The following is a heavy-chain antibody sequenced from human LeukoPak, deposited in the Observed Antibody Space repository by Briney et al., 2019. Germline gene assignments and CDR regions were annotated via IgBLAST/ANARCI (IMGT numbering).Heavy chain of an antibody. V-gene: IGHV3-30-3*01. CDR1: GFTFSSYA. J-gene: IGHJ4*02. CDR3: ARQLKTALIVLGV. CDR2: ISYDGSNK. D-gene: IGHD3-22*01. Sequence: GGSLRLSCAASGFTFSSYAMHWVRQAPGKGLEWVAVISYDGSNKYYADSVKGRFTISRDNSKNTLSLQMNSLRAEDTAVYYCARQLKTALIVLGVWGQGTLVTVSS.